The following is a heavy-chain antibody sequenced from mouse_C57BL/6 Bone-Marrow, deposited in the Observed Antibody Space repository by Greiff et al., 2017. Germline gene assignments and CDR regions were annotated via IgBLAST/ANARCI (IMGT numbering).Heavy chain of an antibody. CDR1: GYTFTSHW. CDR2: IFPGSGST. J-gene: IGHJ2*01. D-gene: IGHD2-1*01. CDR3: ASGVYDGNYYFEY. V-gene: IGHV1-56*01. Sequence: QVQLQQSGPELVRPGASVKISCKAPGYTFTSHWMHWVRQRPGQGLEWIGEIFPGSGSTYYTEKFKGKATLTVDTSSSTAYMQLSSLTSEDSAVXFCASGVYDGNYYFEYWGEGTTLTGSS.